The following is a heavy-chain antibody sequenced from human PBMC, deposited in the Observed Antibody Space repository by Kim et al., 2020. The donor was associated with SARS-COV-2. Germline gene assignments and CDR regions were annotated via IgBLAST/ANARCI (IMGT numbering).Heavy chain of an antibody. CDR3: ARDPGIRLRVYFDY. J-gene: IGHJ4*02. Sequence: GGSLRLSCAASGFTFSSYAMHWVRQAPGKGLEWVAVISYDGSNKYYADSVKGRFTISRDNSKNTLYLQMNSLRAEDTAVYYCARDPGIRLRVYFDYWGQGTLVTVSS. CDR2: ISYDGSNK. V-gene: IGHV3-30*04. D-gene: IGHD3-16*01. CDR1: GFTFSSYA.